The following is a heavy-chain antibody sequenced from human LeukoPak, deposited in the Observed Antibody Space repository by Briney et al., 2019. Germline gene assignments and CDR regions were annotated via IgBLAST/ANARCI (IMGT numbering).Heavy chain of an antibody. CDR2: ISYDGSNK. Sequence: GRSLRLSCAASGFTFSSYAMHWVRQAPGKGLEWVAVISYDGSNKYYADSVKGRFTISRDNSKNTLYLQMNSLRAEDTAVYYCARDSGSYYTPAYFDYWGQGTLVTVSS. V-gene: IGHV3-30-3*01. J-gene: IGHJ4*02. D-gene: IGHD1-26*01. CDR1: GFTFSSYA. CDR3: ARDSGSYYTPAYFDY.